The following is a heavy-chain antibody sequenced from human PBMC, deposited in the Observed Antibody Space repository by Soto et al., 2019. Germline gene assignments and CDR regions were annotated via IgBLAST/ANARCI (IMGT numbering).Heavy chain of an antibody. CDR2: ISAYNGNT. D-gene: IGHD2-2*01. V-gene: IGHV1-18*01. CDR1: VYTFTSYG. Sequence: ASGKVSCKASVYTFTSYGISWVRQAPGQGLEWMGWISAYNGNTNYAQKLQGRVTMTTDTSTSTAYMELGSLRSDDTAVYYCARGSSTSWYSPATDNWLDPWGQGTLVTVSS. J-gene: IGHJ5*02. CDR3: ARGSSTSWYSPATDNWLDP.